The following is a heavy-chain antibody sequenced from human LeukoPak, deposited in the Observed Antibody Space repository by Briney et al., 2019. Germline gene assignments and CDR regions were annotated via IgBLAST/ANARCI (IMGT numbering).Heavy chain of an antibody. J-gene: IGHJ6*02. D-gene: IGHD2-2*01. V-gene: IGHV1-2*02. Sequence: ASVKVSCKASGYTFTGYYMHWVRQAPGQGLEWMGWINPNSGGTNYAQKFQGRVTMTRDTSISTAYMELSRLRSDDTAVYYCASSGGYCSSTSCYFVRNYYYYGMDVWGQGTTVTVSS. CDR2: INPNSGGT. CDR1: GYTFTGYY. CDR3: ASSGGYCSSTSCYFVRNYYYYGMDV.